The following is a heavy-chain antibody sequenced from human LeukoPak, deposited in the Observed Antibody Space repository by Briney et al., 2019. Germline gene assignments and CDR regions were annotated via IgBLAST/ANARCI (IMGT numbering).Heavy chain of an antibody. D-gene: IGHD3-16*02. CDR1: RYTLTGYY. V-gene: IGHV1-69*13. CDR3: ARSLRLRLGELSFRPFDY. J-gene: IGHJ4*02. CDR2: IIPIFGTT. Sequence: SVKDSCKASRYTLTGYYMQCVRPAPGQRLEWMGDIIPIFGTTNYAQKFQGRVTITADESTSTAYMEMSSLRSEDTAVYYCARSLRLRLGELSFRPFDYWGQGTLVTVSS.